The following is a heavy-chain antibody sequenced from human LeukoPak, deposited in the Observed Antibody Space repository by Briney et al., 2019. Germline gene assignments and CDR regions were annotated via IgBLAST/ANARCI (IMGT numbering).Heavy chain of an antibody. D-gene: IGHD3-3*01. CDR1: GGSIRSYY. Sequence: SETLSLTCTVSGGSIRSYYWSWIRQSPGKGLEWIGYIYYSGLTNYNPSLKSRVTISVDTSRNQFSLELTSVTAADTAVYYCARQSGYYDYWGQGTLVTVSS. V-gene: IGHV4-59*08. CDR2: IYYSGLT. CDR3: ARQSGYYDY. J-gene: IGHJ4*02.